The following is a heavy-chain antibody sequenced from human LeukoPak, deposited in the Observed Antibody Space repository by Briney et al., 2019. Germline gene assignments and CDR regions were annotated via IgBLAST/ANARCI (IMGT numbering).Heavy chain of an antibody. J-gene: IGHJ5*01. Sequence: PGGSLRLSCAASGFTVSSNYMSLVRQAPGKGLEWVGFIRSKAYGGTTEYAASLKGRITISRDDSKTIAYLQMSSLKTEDTAVYYCSRGRRSPDSWGQGTLVTVSS. CDR3: SRGRRSPDS. CDR1: GFTVSSNY. D-gene: IGHD5-24*01. CDR2: IRSKAYGGTT. V-gene: IGHV3-49*04.